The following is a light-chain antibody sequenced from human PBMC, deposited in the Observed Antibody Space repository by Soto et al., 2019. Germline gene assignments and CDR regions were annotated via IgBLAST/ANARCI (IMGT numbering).Light chain of an antibody. CDR2: AAS. J-gene: IGKJ1*01. Sequence: DIQMTQSPSSLSASVGDRVIITCRASQSISSGYLSWFHQKPGKAPNLLIYAASSLQSGVPSRFSGCASGANFTLTVSSLEPEDFATYYCQQTYYYPWTLGQGTKVEIK. CDR3: QQTYYYPWT. CDR1: QSISSGY. V-gene: IGKV1-39*01.